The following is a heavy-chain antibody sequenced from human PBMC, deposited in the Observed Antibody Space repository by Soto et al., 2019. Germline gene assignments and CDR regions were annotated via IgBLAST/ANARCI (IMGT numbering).Heavy chain of an antibody. D-gene: IGHD3-22*01. CDR1: GFTFSSYS. CDR2: ISSSSSYI. CDR3: ARDDSSGYYGFDY. J-gene: IGHJ4*02. Sequence: GSLRLSCAASGFTFSSYSMNWVRQAPGKGLEWVSSISSSSSYIYYADSVKGRFTISRDNAKNSLYLQMNSLRAEDTAVYYCARDDSSGYYGFDYWGQGTLVTVSS. V-gene: IGHV3-21*01.